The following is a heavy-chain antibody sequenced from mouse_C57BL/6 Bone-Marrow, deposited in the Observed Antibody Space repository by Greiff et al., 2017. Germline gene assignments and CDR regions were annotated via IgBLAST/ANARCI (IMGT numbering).Heavy chain of an antibody. CDR3: TGGGAMDD. V-gene: IGHV14-4*01. CDR1: GFNFKDDY. Sequence: EVQLQQSGAELVRPGASVKLSCTASGFNFKDDYMHWVKQRPEQGLEWIGWIDPENGDTEYASKFQGKATITADTSSNPAYLQLSSLTSEDTAVYYCTGGGAMDDWGQGTSVTVSS. J-gene: IGHJ4*01. CDR2: IDPENGDT.